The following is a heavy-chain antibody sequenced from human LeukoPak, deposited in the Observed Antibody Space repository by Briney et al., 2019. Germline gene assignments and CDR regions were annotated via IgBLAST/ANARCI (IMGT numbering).Heavy chain of an antibody. Sequence: GGSLRLSCAASGFTFSYYWMHWVRQAPGKGLVWVSRINHDGSSTTYADSVKGRFTISRDNAKNTLYLQMNSLRAEDTAVYYCARAPYSTGRGYYFDYWAREPWSPSPQ. J-gene: IGHJ4*02. CDR1: GFTFSYYW. V-gene: IGHV3-74*01. D-gene: IGHD2-8*02. CDR2: INHDGSST. CDR3: ARAPYSTGRGYYFDY.